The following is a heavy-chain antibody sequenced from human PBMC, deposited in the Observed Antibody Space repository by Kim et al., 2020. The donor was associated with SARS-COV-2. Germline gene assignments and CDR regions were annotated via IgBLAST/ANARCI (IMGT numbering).Heavy chain of an antibody. J-gene: IGHJ6*02. Sequence: SVKVSCKASGGTFSSYAISWVRQAPGQGLEWMGGIIPIFGTANYAQKFQGRVTITADESTSTAYMELSSLRSEDTAVYYCARDPMYYYGSGSYYNYYYYGMDVWGQGTTVTVSS. CDR2: IIPIFGTA. D-gene: IGHD3-10*01. V-gene: IGHV1-69*13. CDR3: ARDPMYYYGSGSYYNYYYYGMDV. CDR1: GGTFSSYA.